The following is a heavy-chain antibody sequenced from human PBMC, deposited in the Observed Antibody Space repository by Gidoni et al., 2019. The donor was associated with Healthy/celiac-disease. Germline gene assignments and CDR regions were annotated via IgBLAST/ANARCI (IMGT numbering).Heavy chain of an antibody. CDR2: ISWNSGSI. CDR3: AKDIGYSSSCHWDY. Sequence: EVQLVESGGGLVQPGRSLRLSCAASGFTFDDYAMHWVRQAPGKGLEWVSGISWNSGSIGYADSVKGRFTISRDNAKNSLYLQMNSLRAEDTALYYCAKDIGYSSSCHWDYWGQGTLVTVSS. J-gene: IGHJ4*02. CDR1: GFTFDDYA. D-gene: IGHD6-13*01. V-gene: IGHV3-9*01.